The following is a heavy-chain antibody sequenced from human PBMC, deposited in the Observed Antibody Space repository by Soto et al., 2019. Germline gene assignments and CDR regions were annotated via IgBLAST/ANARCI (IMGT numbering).Heavy chain of an antibody. CDR1: GYTFTRYG. Sequence: ASVEVSCKASGYTFTRYGIHYARRARVQRLEWTGGIKVDSGNIENSQKFQARVTISRDTSSRAAYMEMRSLTSEYRGLYYCTRDILPRYSFSGFDPWGQGTQVTVSS. CDR3: TRDILPRYSFSGFDP. D-gene: IGHD5-12*01. V-gene: IGHV1-3*01. J-gene: IGHJ5*02. CDR2: IKVDSGNI.